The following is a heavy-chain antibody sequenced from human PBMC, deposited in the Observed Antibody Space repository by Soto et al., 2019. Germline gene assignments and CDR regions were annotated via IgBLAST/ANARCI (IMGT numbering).Heavy chain of an antibody. J-gene: IGHJ6*02. D-gene: IGHD2-2*01. V-gene: IGHV3-11*06. CDR3: ARDGGEVIPAAIGGGYGMDV. Sequence: GGSLRLSCAASGFTFSDYYMSWIRQAPGKGLEWISYISGSNIYTNYADPVKGRFTISRDNANNSLYLQMDSRRVEDTAVYYCARDGGEVIPAAIGGGYGMDVWGQGTTVTVSS. CDR2: ISGSNIYT. CDR1: GFTFSDYY.